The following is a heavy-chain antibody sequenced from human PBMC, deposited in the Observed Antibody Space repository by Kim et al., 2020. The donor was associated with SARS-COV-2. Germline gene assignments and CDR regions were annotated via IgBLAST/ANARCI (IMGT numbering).Heavy chain of an antibody. D-gene: IGHD2-2*01. J-gene: IGHJ4*02. Sequence: GKGLFTSTRDNSKNTLYLQMNSLRVEDTAVYYCAKSEDIVVVPAAIGCDYWGQGTLVTVSS. CDR3: AKSEDIVVVPAAIGCDY. V-gene: IGHV3-30*02.